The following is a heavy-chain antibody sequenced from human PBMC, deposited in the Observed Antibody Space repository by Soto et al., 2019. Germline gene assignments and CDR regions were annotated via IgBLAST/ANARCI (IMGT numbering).Heavy chain of an antibody. CDR2: IRSKAYGGTT. Sequence: GGSLRLSCTASGFTFGDYAMSWFRQAPGKGLEWVGFIRSKAYGGTTEYAASVKGRFTISRDDSKSIAYLQMNSLKTEDTAVYYCTRDLEYDFWSGYHNFDYWGQGTLVTVSS. CDR3: TRDLEYDFWSGYHNFDY. CDR1: GFTFGDYA. J-gene: IGHJ4*02. V-gene: IGHV3-49*03. D-gene: IGHD3-3*01.